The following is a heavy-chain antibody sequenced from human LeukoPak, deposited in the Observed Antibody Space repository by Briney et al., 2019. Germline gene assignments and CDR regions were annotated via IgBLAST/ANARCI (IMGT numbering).Heavy chain of an antibody. CDR3: ARLNVNTAMATDY. CDR1: RGSISAYY. V-gene: IGHV4-59*08. Sequence: PSETLSLTCTVSRGSISAYYWSWIRQPPGKGLEWIGYFSNSGSTNYNPSLKSRVTISVDTSKNKFSLKLSSVTAADTAVYYCARLNVNTAMATDYWGQGTLVTVSS. D-gene: IGHD5-18*01. J-gene: IGHJ4*02. CDR2: FSNSGST.